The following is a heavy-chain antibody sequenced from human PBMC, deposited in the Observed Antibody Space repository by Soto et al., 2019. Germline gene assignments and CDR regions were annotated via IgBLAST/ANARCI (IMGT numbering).Heavy chain of an antibody. J-gene: IGHJ3*01. CDR1: GGSIRNFY. D-gene: IGHD4-17*01. V-gene: IGHV4-59*01. CDR3: ARENIRLDAFDL. CDR2: IYDRGYT. Sequence: KPSETLSLTCTVSGGSIRNFYWTWLRQSPGKGLEWIGYIYDRGYTSYNPSLKSRLSMSIDTSKNQFSLNLTSMTAADTAVFYCARENIRLDAFDLWGQGIRVTVSS.